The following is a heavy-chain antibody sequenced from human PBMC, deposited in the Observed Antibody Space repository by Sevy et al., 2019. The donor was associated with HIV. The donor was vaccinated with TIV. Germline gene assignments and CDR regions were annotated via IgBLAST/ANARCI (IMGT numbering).Heavy chain of an antibody. CDR3: ARDLAPLVPAANIGYYYGMDV. D-gene: IGHD2-2*01. V-gene: IGHV3-30-3*01. CDR1: GFTFSSYA. Sequence: GGSLRLSCAASGFTFSSYAMHWVRQAPGKGLEWVAVISYDGSNKYYADSVKGRFTISRDNSKNTLYLQMNSLRAEDTALYYCARDLAPLVPAANIGYYYGMDVWGQGTTVTVSS. J-gene: IGHJ6*02. CDR2: ISYDGSNK.